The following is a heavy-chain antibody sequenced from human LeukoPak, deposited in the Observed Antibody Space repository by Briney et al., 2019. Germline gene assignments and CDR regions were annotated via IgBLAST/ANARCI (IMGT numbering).Heavy chain of an antibody. J-gene: IGHJ4*02. CDR2: IYPGDSDA. D-gene: IGHD2-8*01. CDR1: GYSFSSYW. V-gene: IGHV5-51*01. CDR3: ARQGIVYASVDY. Sequence: GESLKISCKGSGYSFSSYWIGWVRQVPGKGLEWMGIIYPGDSDATYSPSFQGQVTISADKSIGTAYLQWRSLKASDTAMYYCARQGIVYASVDYWGQGTLVTVSS.